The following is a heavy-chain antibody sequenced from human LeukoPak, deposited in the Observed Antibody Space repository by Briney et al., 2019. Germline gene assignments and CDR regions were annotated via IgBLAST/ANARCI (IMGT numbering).Heavy chain of an antibody. CDR2: IYTSGST. CDR1: GGSISSYY. D-gene: IGHD3-3*01. Sequence: SETLSLTCTVSGGSISSYYWSWIRQPAGKGLEWIGRIYTSGSTNYNPSLKSRVTMSVDTSKNQFSLKLSSVTAADTAVYYCARGVFWSAYSVTIPHYWGQGTLVTVSS. J-gene: IGHJ4*02. V-gene: IGHV4-4*07. CDR3: ARGVFWSAYSVTIPHY.